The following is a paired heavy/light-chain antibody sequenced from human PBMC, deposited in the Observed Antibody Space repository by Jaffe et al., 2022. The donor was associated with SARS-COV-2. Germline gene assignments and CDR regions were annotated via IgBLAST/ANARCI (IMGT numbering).Light chain of an antibody. CDR3: CSYAGSSTFPRYV. J-gene: IGLJ1*01. V-gene: IGLV2-23*01. Sequence: QSALTQPASVSGSPGQSITISCTGTSSDVGSYNLVSWYQQHPGKAPKLMIYEGSKRPSGVSNRFSGSKSGNTASLTISGLQAEDEADYYCCSYAGSSTFPRYVFGTGTKVTVL. CDR1: SSDVGSYNL. CDR2: EGS.
Heavy chain of an antibody. CDR2: ISWNSGSI. J-gene: IGHJ6*02. CDR3: AKDTAETTVVPAARGDRHYYGMDV. Sequence: EVQLVESGGGLVQPGRSLRLSCAASGFTFDDYAMHWVRQAPGKGLEWVSGISWNSGSIGYADSVKGRFTISRDNAKNSLYLQMNSLRAEDTALYYCAKDTAETTVVPAARGDRHYYGMDVWGQGTTVTVSS. D-gene: IGHD2-2*01. V-gene: IGHV3-9*01. CDR1: GFTFDDYA.